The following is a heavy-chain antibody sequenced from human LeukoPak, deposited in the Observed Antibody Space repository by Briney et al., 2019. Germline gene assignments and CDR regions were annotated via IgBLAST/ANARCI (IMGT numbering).Heavy chain of an antibody. CDR2: IYYSGST. V-gene: IGHV4-39*02. CDR1: GGSISSSSYY. Sequence: PSETLSLTCTVSGGSISSSSYYWGWIRQPPGKGLEWIGSIYYSGSTYYNPSLKSRVTISVDTSKNQFSLKLSSVTAADTAVYYCAREYDSSGYVDYWGQGTLVTVSS. J-gene: IGHJ4*02. CDR3: AREYDSSGYVDY. D-gene: IGHD3-22*01.